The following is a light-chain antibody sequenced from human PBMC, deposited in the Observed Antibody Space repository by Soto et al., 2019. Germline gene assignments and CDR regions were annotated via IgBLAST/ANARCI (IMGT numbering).Light chain of an antibody. CDR3: QQHKSYPVT. CDR2: KAS. CDR1: QSISTS. Sequence: DIQMTQSPSTLSASAGDRVTITCRAIQSISTSLAWYQQKPGKAPNVLIYKASSLQTGVPSRFSGSGSGTEFTLTISSLQPDDFATYYCQQHKSYPVTFGGGTKVEIK. J-gene: IGKJ4*01. V-gene: IGKV1-5*03.